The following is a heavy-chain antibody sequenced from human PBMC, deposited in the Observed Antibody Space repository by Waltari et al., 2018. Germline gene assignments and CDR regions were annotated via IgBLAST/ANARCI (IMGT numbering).Heavy chain of an antibody. CDR2: ISGSGGST. CDR3: AKDPTYYDSSGYQHVWFDP. CDR1: GFTFSSYA. V-gene: IGHV3-23*01. Sequence: EVQLLESGGGLVQPGGSLRLSCEASGFTFSSYAMRWVRTAPGKGMEWVSAISGSGGSTSFADSVHVRFTISRDNSKITLYLQMNSLRAYDTAVYFCAKDPTYYDSSGYQHVWFDPWGQGTLVTVSS. D-gene: IGHD3-22*01. J-gene: IGHJ5*02.